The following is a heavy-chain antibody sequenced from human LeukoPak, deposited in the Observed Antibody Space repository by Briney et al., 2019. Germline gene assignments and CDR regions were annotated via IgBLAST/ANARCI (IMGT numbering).Heavy chain of an antibody. V-gene: IGHV1-18*01. CDR3: ARGTSGSYHSN. J-gene: IGHJ4*02. CDR1: GYXFTSNG. CDR2: ISPYNGNT. D-gene: IGHD1-26*01. Sequence: ASVKVSCMASGYXFTSNGMNWVRQAPGQGLEWMGWISPYNGNTKYAQKVQARVTMTTDTSASTAYMELRSLRTGDTAVYYCARGTSGSYHSNWGQGTLVTVSS.